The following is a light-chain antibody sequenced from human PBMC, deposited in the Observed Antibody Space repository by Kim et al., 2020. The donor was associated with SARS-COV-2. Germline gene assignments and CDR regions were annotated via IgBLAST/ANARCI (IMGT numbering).Light chain of an antibody. CDR2: SAS. Sequence: ASVGDTVTITCRASEGLSTWLAWYQQKPGRAPQLLIYSASSLQSGVPSRFSGSGSAADFTLTITGLQTEDFAIYFCQQTKSFPITFGQGTRLEIK. CDR3: QQTKSFPIT. J-gene: IGKJ5*01. CDR1: EGLSTW. V-gene: IGKV1D-12*01.